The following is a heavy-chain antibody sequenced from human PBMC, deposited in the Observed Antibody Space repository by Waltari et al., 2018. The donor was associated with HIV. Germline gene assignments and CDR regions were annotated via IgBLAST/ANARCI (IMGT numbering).Heavy chain of an antibody. Sequence: QVQLVQSGAEVKKPGASVKVSCTASRFTFTAYYVHWVRQAPGQGLEWMGWVNPKSGVTHFAQNFQGRINMTRDTSIKTAYLELSRLQSDDTAVYYCARDWWQLPSGVYFFDYWGQGTLVTVSS. D-gene: IGHD2-15*01. V-gene: IGHV1-2*02. CDR2: VNPKSGVT. CDR3: ARDWWQLPSGVYFFDY. J-gene: IGHJ4*02. CDR1: RFTFTAYY.